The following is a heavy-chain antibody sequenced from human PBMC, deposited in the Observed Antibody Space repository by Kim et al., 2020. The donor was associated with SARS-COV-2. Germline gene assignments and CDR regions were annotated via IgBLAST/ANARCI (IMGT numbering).Heavy chain of an antibody. D-gene: IGHD3-10*01. Sequence: ASVKVSCKASGYTFTGYYMHWVRQAPGQGLEWVGWINPNSGGTNYAQKFQGWVTMTRDTSISTAYMELSRLRSDDTAVYYCARQYYYGSGSYLPPYYYYGMDVWGQGTTVTVSS. CDR1: GYTFTGYY. CDR2: INPNSGGT. CDR3: ARQYYYGSGSYLPPYYYYGMDV. V-gene: IGHV1-2*04. J-gene: IGHJ6*02.